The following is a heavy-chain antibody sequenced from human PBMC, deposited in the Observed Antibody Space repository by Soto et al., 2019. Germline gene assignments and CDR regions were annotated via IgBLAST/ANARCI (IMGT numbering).Heavy chain of an antibody. V-gene: IGHV3-64D*08. D-gene: IGHD1-26*01. Sequence: GGSLRLSCSASGFTFSSYAMHWVRQAPGKGLEYVSAISSNGGSTYYADSVKGRFTISRENSKNTLYLQMSSLRAEDTAVYYCVKALVGATPPGFDYWGQGTLVTVSS. CDR2: ISSNGGST. CDR1: GFTFSSYA. CDR3: VKALVGATPPGFDY. J-gene: IGHJ4*02.